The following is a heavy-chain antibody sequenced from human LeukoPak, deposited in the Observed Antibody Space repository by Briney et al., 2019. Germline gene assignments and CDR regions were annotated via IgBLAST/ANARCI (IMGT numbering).Heavy chain of an antibody. CDR2: ISSSGSTI. V-gene: IGHV3-48*03. CDR3: GRASWISTADAVC. CDR1: GFTFSSYE. D-gene: IGHD2-2*03. Sequence: GGSLRLSCAASGFTFSSYEMNWVRQAPGKGLEWVSYISSSGSTIYYADSVKGRFTISRDDSRNTVYLQLNNLRVEDTAIYYCGRASWISTADAVCWGQGTQVTVSS. J-gene: IGHJ4*02.